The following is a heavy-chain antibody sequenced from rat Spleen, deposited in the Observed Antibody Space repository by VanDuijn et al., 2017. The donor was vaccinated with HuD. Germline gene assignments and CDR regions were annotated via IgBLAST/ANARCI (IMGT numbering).Heavy chain of an antibody. CDR2: INSAGTT. Sequence: EVQLQESGPGLVKPSQSLSLTCSVSGHSISSAYRWNWIRKFPGNKLEWMGYINSAGTTIYSPSLKSRISITRDTSKNQFFLQLNSVTTEDTATYYCARLDFDYWGQGVMVTVSS. CDR3: ARLDFDY. J-gene: IGHJ2*01. V-gene: IGHV3-3*01. CDR1: GHSISSAYR.